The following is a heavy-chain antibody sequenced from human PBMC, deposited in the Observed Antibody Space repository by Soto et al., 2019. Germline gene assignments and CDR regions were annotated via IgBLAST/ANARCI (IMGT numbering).Heavy chain of an antibody. Sequence: SETLSLTCAVSGGSISSGGYSWSWIRQPPGKGLEWIGYIYHSGSTYYNPSLKSRVTISVDRSKNQFSLKLSSVTAADTAVYYCARSRFGELYYYYYYGMDVWGQGTTVTVSS. CDR2: IYHSGST. D-gene: IGHD3-10*01. CDR1: GGSISSGGYS. V-gene: IGHV4-30-2*01. CDR3: ARSRFGELYYYYYYGMDV. J-gene: IGHJ6*02.